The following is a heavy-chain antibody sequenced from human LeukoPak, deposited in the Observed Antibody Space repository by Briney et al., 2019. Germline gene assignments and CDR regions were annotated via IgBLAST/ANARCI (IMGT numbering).Heavy chain of an antibody. J-gene: IGHJ5*01. D-gene: IGHD2-2*01. V-gene: IGHV3-23*01. CDR3: AKEPREYCSSTSCPNWFDS. CDR1: GFTFNNYA. CDR2: ISASGGTT. Sequence: GGSLRLSCAASGFTFNNYAMSWVRQAPGKGLEWVSAISASGGTTYYADSVKGRFTISRDNSENTLFLQMNSLRAEDTAVYYCAKEPREYCSSTSCPNWFDSWGQGTLVTVS.